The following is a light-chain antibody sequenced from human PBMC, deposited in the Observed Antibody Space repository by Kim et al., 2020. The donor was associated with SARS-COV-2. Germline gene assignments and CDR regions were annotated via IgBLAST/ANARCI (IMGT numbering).Light chain of an antibody. J-gene: IGLJ1*01. CDR3: SSYTRSNIVEV. V-gene: IGLV2-14*03. CDR2: DVS. Sequence: QSITITRTETSSDVGAYDSVCWYQEHPGKVPKRMVYDVSRRPSGVSDRFSGSMSGNTASLTISGLQAKDEAYYYCSSYTRSNIVEVFGTGTKVTVL. CDR1: SSDVGAYDS.